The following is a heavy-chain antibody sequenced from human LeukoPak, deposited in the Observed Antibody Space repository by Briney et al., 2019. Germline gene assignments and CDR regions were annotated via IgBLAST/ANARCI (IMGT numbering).Heavy chain of an antibody. CDR3: ARARDIVAVPAAPKTYYYYMDV. CDR2: IIPIFGTA. V-gene: IGHV1-69*01. CDR1: GGTFSSYA. D-gene: IGHD2-2*01. J-gene: IGHJ6*03. Sequence: SVKVSCKASGGTFSSYAISWVRQAPGQGLEWMGGIIPIFGTANYAQKFQGRVTITADESTSTAYMELSSLRSEDTAVYYCARARDIVAVPAAPKTYYYYMDVWGKGTTVTVSS.